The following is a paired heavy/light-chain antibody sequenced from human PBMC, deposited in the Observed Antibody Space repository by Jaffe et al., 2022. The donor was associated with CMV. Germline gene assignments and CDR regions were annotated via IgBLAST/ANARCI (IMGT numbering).Heavy chain of an antibody. J-gene: IGHJ3*02. CDR2: IDVSGGGA. V-gene: IGHV3-23*01. Sequence: EVQLLDSGGDLVQPGGSLRLSCAASGFTFSNYAMNWVRQAPGKGLEWVSAIDVSGGGAYYTDSVKGRFTISRDNSKNTVYLQMNSLRAEDTGVYYCAKNHADSSGYSFRAFDIWGQGTMVTVSS. D-gene: IGHD3-22*01. CDR3: AKNHADSSGYSFRAFDI. CDR1: GFTFSNYA.
Light chain of an antibody. CDR1: QGVGTW. CDR3: QQASTFPRT. Sequence: DIQMTQSPSSVSASVGDRVTITCRASQGVGTWLAWYQQKPGKAPKLLIYGASSLKSGVTSRFSGSGSGTDFTLTISSLQPDDFATYYCQQASTFPRTFGQGTKVEIK. V-gene: IGKV1-12*01. CDR2: GAS. J-gene: IGKJ1*01.